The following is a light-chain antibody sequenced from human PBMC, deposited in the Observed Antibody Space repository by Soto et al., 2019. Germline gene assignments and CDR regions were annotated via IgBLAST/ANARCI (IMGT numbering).Light chain of an antibody. Sequence: QSALTRPASVSGSPGQWITISCTGTSSDVGSYNFVSWDQQHPGKAPKLMIYEGSKRPSGVSNRCSGCKSGNTASLTSSGVQAEDEADYYCCSYAGGSTFWVFGGGTTVTVL. CDR2: EGS. CDR3: CSYAGGSTFWV. V-gene: IGLV2-23*03. J-gene: IGLJ3*02. CDR1: SSDVGSYNF.